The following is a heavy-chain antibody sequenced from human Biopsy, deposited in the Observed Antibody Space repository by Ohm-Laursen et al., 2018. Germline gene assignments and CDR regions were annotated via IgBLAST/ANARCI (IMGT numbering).Heavy chain of an antibody. CDR2: IRQDGKEK. Sequence: SLRLSCAASGFSSKTYWMNWVRQAPGKGLEWVANIRQDGKEKFYVDSVKGRFTISRGNAKNSLYLQMNSLRAEDTGVYYCARGYCTAINCYMLRSFYFDSWGQGAPVTVSS. CDR1: GFSSKTYW. D-gene: IGHD2-2*02. J-gene: IGHJ4*02. V-gene: IGHV3-7*01. CDR3: ARGYCTAINCYMLRSFYFDS.